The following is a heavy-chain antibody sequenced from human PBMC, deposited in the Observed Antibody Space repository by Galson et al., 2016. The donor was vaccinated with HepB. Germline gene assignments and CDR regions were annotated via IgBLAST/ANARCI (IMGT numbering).Heavy chain of an antibody. Sequence: SLRLSCAASGFTFSSYAMSWVRQAPGKGLEWVSTISGSGATTYVADSVKGRFTMSRDNSKNTLYLQMTSLRVEETAIYYCAKGGQWLLRGPGWFDPWGQGTLVSVSS. J-gene: IGHJ5*02. CDR2: ISGSGATT. CDR1: GFTFSSYA. D-gene: IGHD6-19*01. CDR3: AKGGQWLLRGPGWFDP. V-gene: IGHV3-23*01.